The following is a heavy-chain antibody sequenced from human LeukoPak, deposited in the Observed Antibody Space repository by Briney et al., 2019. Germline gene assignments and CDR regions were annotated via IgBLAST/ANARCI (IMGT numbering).Heavy chain of an antibody. D-gene: IGHD3-22*01. Sequence: SETLSLTCTVCGGSISTYYWSWIRQPPGKGLEWIGYIYYSGSTNYNPSLKSRVTISVDTSKNQFSLKLSSVTAADTAVYYCARENWGYDSSGYYYVLNFDYWGQGTLVTVSS. V-gene: IGHV4-59*12. CDR1: GGSISTYY. J-gene: IGHJ4*02. CDR2: IYYSGST. CDR3: ARENWGYDSSGYYYVLNFDY.